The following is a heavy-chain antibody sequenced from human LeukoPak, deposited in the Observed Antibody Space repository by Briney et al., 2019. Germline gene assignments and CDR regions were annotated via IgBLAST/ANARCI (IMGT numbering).Heavy chain of an antibody. D-gene: IGHD5-24*01. CDR3: ARGMSPNPREGYYFDH. Sequence: GGSLRLSCAASGFTFSSYWMHWVRQAPGKGLVWVYADSVKGRFTISRDNSKNTVDLQMNSLRAEDTAVYYCARGMSPNPREGYYFDHWGQGTLVTVSS. CDR1: GFTFSSYW. J-gene: IGHJ4*02. V-gene: IGHV3-74*01.